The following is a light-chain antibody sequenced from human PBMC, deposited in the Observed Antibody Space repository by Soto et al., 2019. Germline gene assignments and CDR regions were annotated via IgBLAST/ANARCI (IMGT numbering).Light chain of an antibody. CDR1: QGISSS. V-gene: IGKV1-9*01. Sequence: DIPLTQSPSFLSASVRDRVTITCRASQGISSSLAWYQQKPGKAPKLLIYSASTLQSGVPSRFSGSGSGTEFTLTINSLQPEDLATYFCQQLNSYPHTFGQGTKLEIK. J-gene: IGKJ2*01. CDR3: QQLNSYPHT. CDR2: SAS.